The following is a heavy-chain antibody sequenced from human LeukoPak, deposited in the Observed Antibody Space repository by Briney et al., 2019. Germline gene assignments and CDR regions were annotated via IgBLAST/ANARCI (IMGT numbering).Heavy chain of an antibody. J-gene: IGHJ4*02. CDR3: AREGPMFDSGTYSKSLGY. Sequence: SETLSLTCAVYGGSFSGYYWSWIRQPPGKGLEWIGEINHSGSTNYNPALKSRVTISVDTSKNQFSLKLTSVTAADTAVYYCAREGPMFDSGTYSKSLGYWGQGILVTVSS. CDR1: GGSFSGYY. V-gene: IGHV4-34*01. CDR2: INHSGST. D-gene: IGHD3-10*01.